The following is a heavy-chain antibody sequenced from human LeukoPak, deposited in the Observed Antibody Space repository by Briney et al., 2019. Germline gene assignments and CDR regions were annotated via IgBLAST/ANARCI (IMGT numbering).Heavy chain of an antibody. Sequence: GASLILSCAACGFTFSSYEMNWVRQAPGKGKEWVSYISSSGSTIYYADSVKGRFTISRDNAKNSLYLQMNSLRAEDTAAYYCARGDLWFGELLGFDYWGQGTLVTVSS. CDR1: GFTFSSYE. CDR2: ISSSGSTI. J-gene: IGHJ4*02. D-gene: IGHD3-10*01. CDR3: ARGDLWFGELLGFDY. V-gene: IGHV3-48*03.